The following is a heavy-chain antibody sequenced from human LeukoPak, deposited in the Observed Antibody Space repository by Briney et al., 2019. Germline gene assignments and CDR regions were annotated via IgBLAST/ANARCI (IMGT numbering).Heavy chain of an antibody. J-gene: IGHJ4*02. CDR3: ARGAHIDY. CDR1: GGSISSYY. V-gene: IGHV4-34*01. CDR2: INHSGST. D-gene: IGHD2-21*01. Sequence: DPSETLSLTCTVSGGSISSYYWSWIRQPPGKGLEWIGEINHSGSTNYNPSLKSRVTISVDTSKNQFSLKLSSVTAADTAVYYCARGAHIDYWGQGTLVTVSS.